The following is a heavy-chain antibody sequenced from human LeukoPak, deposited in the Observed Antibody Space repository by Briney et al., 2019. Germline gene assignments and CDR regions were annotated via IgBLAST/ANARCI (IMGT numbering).Heavy chain of an antibody. CDR2: INPSGGST. CDR3: ARNSGSIYPFDY. Sequence: ASVKVSSKASGYTFTSYYMHWVRQAPGQGLEWMGIINPSGGSTSYAQKFQGRVTMTRDTSTSTVYMELSSLRSEDTAVYYCARNSGSIYPFDYWGQGTLVTVSS. D-gene: IGHD3-22*01. CDR1: GYTFTSYY. V-gene: IGHV1-46*01. J-gene: IGHJ4*02.